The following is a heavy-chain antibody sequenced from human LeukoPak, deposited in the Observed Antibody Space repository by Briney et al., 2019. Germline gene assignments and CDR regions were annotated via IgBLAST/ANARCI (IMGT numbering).Heavy chain of an antibody. CDR2: ISYDGSNK. J-gene: IGHJ4*02. CDR3: ARRRDGYNQPFDY. CDR1: GFTFSSYA. V-gene: IGHV3-30*14. Sequence: GGSLRLSCAASGFTFSSYAMHWVRQAPGKGLEWVAVISYDGSNKYYADSVKGRFTISRDNSRNTLYLQMNSLRAEDTAVYYCARRRDGYNQPFDYWGQGTLVTVSS. D-gene: IGHD5-24*01.